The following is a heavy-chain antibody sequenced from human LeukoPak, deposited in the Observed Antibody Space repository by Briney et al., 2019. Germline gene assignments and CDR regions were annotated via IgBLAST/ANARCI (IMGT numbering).Heavy chain of an antibody. CDR3: ARTDYDYVWGSYHPLDQ. Sequence: ESGPVLVKPTETLTLTCTVSGFSGFSLNTARMGVSWIRQPPGKALEWLAHIFSNDEKSYRTSLKSRLTISKDPSKSQVVLTMTSMDPVDTATYYCARTDYDYVWGSYHPLDQWGQGTLVTVPS. D-gene: IGHD3-16*02. CDR1: GFSLNTARMG. J-gene: IGHJ4*02. V-gene: IGHV2-26*01. CDR2: IFSNDEK.